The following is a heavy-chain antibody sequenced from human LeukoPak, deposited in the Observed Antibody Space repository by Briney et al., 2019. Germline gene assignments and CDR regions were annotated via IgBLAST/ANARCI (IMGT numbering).Heavy chain of an antibody. D-gene: IGHD6-13*01. CDR1: GGSVYSDTYY. Sequence: SETQSLTCTVSGGSVYSDTYYGSWIRQPPGKGLEWIGYIFYSGSTNYNPSLKSRVTISVDTSKNQFSLRLSSVTAADTAVYYCAGGRRSNIWYNWFDPWGQGTLVTVSS. CDR3: AGGRRSNIWYNWFDP. J-gene: IGHJ5*02. V-gene: IGHV4-61*01. CDR2: IFYSGST.